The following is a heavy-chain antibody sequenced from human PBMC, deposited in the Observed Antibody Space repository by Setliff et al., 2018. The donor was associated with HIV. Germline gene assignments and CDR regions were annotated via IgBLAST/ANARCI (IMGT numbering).Heavy chain of an antibody. D-gene: IGHD3-10*01. CDR3: ARERDYYGSGSYFNGRANSYYFMDV. CDR2: INHSGST. Sequence: SETLSLTCAVYGGSFSGYYWSWIRQPPGKGLEWTGEINHSGSTNYNPSLKSRVTISVDTSKNQFSLRLSSVTAADTAVYYCARERDYYGSGSYFNGRANSYYFMDVWGKGTTVTVSS. V-gene: IGHV4-34*01. CDR1: GGSFSGYY. J-gene: IGHJ6*03.